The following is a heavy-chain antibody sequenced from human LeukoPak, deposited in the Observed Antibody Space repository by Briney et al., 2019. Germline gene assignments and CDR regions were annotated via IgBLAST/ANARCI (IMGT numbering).Heavy chain of an antibody. D-gene: IGHD2-2*01. J-gene: IGHJ4*02. V-gene: IGHV1-18*01. CDR2: ISSYNGNT. CDR3: ASNQLALDFDY. Sequence: GLISSYNGNTNYAQKLQARVTMTTDTSTSTAYMELRSLRSDDTAVYYCASNQLALDFDYWGQGTLVTVSS.